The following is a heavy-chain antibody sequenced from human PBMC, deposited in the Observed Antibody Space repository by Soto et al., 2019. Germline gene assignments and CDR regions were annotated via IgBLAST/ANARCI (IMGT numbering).Heavy chain of an antibody. CDR3: AKDSTGYSYGSDFDY. D-gene: IGHD5-18*01. CDR2: ISYDGSNK. CDR1: GFTFSSYG. Sequence: GGSLRLSCAASGFTFSSYGMHWVRQAPGKGLEWVAVISYDGSNKYYADSVKGRFTISRDNSKNTLYLQMNSLRAEDTAVYYCAKDSTGYSYGSDFDYWGQGTLVTVSS. V-gene: IGHV3-30*18. J-gene: IGHJ4*02.